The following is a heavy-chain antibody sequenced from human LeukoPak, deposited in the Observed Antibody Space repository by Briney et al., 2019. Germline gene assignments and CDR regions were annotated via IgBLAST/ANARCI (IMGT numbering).Heavy chain of an antibody. CDR3: ARADRLDGSPYLIGP. Sequence: ASVKVSCKTSGYSFTDYYMHWVRQAPGQGLEWMGWINPNSGGTSTAQKFQGRITMTRDTSITTVYMEVSGLTSDDTASYYCARADRLDGSPYLIGPWGQGTLVTVSS. D-gene: IGHD1-26*01. CDR2: INPNSGGT. V-gene: IGHV1-2*02. J-gene: IGHJ5*02. CDR1: GYSFTDYY.